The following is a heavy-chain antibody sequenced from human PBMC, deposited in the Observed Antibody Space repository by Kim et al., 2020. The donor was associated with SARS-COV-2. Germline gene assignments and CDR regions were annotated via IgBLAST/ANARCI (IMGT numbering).Heavy chain of an antibody. V-gene: IGHV3-9*01. Sequence: DSGKGRFTISRDNAKNSLYLQMNSLRAEDTALYYCAKDLPYSSSWYTFDYWGQGTLVTVSS. J-gene: IGHJ4*02. D-gene: IGHD6-13*01. CDR3: AKDLPYSSSWYTFDY.